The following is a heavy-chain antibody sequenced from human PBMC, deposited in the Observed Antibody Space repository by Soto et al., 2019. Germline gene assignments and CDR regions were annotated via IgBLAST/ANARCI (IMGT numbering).Heavy chain of an antibody. CDR1: GGTVSSYA. CDR2: IIPIFGTA. Sequence: SVKVSCKASGGTVSSYAISWVRQAPGQGLEWMGGIIPIFGTANYAQKFQGRVTITADKSTSTAYMELSSLRSEDTAVYYCARGVEVATIWMNNWFDPWGQGTLVTVSS. V-gene: IGHV1-69*06. CDR3: ARGVEVATIWMNNWFDP. J-gene: IGHJ5*02. D-gene: IGHD5-12*01.